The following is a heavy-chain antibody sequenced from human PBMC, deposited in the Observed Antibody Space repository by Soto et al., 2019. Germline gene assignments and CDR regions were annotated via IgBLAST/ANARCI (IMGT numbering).Heavy chain of an antibody. V-gene: IGHV5-51*01. CDR2: IYPGDSDT. D-gene: IGHD3-10*01. CDR3: ARHALWFGELLGWFDP. Sequence: EVQLVQSGAEVKKPGESLKISCKGSGYSFTSYWIGWVRQMPGKGLEWMGIIYPGDSDTRYSPSFQGQVTISADKSISTAYLQWSSLKASDTAMYYCARHALWFGELLGWFDPWGQGTLVTVSS. J-gene: IGHJ5*02. CDR1: GYSFTSYW.